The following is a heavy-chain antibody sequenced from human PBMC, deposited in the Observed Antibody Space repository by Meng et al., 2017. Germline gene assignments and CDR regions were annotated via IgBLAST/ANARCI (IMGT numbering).Heavy chain of an antibody. CDR1: GYTFTSYG. D-gene: IGHD2-21*02. V-gene: IGHV1-18*01. CDR2: ISAYNGNT. Sequence: ASVKVSCKASGYTFTSYGISWVRQAPGQGLEWMGWISAYNGNTNYAQKLQGRVTMTTDTSTSTAYMELRSLRSDDTAVYYCARDPIVVVTAIPDWYFDLWGHGTLVTVSS. CDR3: ARDPIVVVTAIPDWYFDL. J-gene: IGHJ2*01.